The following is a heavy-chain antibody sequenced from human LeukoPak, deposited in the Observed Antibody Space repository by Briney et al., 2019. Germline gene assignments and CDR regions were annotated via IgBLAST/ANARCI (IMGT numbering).Heavy chain of an antibody. Sequence: ASVKVSCKAPGYTFTGYYMHWVRQAPGQGLEWMGWINPNSGGTNYAQKFQGRVTMTRDTSISTAYMELSRLRSDDTAVYYCARDQSFAGIVGATSWFDPWGQGTLVTVSS. J-gene: IGHJ5*02. D-gene: IGHD1-26*01. V-gene: IGHV1-2*02. CDR1: GYTFTGYY. CDR2: INPNSGGT. CDR3: ARDQSFAGIVGATSWFDP.